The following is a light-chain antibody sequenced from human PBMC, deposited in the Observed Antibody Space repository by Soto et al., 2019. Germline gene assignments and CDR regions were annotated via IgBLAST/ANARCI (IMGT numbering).Light chain of an antibody. CDR3: SSYKSSSPLV. V-gene: IGLV2-14*01. Sequence: QSALTQPASVSGSPGQSITISCTGTSSDVGGYNYVSWYQQHPGKAPKLMIYDVSNRPSGVSNRFSGSKSGNTASLTISGPQGGDGGDYYSSSYKSSSPLVFGGGTKPPVL. CDR1: SSDVGGYNY. CDR2: DVS. J-gene: IGLJ2*01.